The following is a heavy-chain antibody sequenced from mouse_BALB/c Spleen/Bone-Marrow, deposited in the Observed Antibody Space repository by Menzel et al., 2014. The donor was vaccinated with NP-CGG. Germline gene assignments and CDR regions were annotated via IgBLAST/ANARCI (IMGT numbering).Heavy chain of an antibody. D-gene: IGHD1-1*02. Sequence: EVKLQESRPELVKPGASVKISCKASGYTFTDYNMHWVKQSHGKSLEWIGYIYPYNGGTGYNQKFKSKATLTVDNSSSTANMELRSLTSEDSAVYYCARELSWYFDVWGAGTTVTVSS. J-gene: IGHJ1*01. CDR1: GYTFTDYN. V-gene: IGHV1S29*02. CDR3: ARELSWYFDV. CDR2: IYPYNGGT.